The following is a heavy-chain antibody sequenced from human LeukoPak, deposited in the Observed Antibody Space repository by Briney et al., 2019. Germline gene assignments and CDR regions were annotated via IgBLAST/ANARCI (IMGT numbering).Heavy chain of an antibody. D-gene: IGHD3-10*01. CDR1: GYTFTSYY. Sequence: ASVKVSCKASGYTFTSYYIYWMRQAHGHGLDWMGIINPSGGRTNYAHKFQGRVTMTRDMSTDTVYMELSSLRSEDTAVYYCGRGGYYGSGNDFRFDPWGQGTLVTVSS. J-gene: IGHJ5*02. CDR3: GRGGYYGSGNDFRFDP. CDR2: INPSGGRT. V-gene: IGHV1-46*01.